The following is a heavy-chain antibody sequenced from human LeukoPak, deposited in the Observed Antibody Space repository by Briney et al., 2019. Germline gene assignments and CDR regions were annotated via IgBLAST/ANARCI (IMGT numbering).Heavy chain of an antibody. CDR2: MNPNSGNT. CDR1: GYTFTSYD. CDR3: ARLTYDFWSGYPYYYYMDV. V-gene: IGHV1-8*03. D-gene: IGHD3-3*01. J-gene: IGHJ6*03. Sequence: GASVKVSCKASGYTFTSYDINWVRQATGQGLEWMGWMNPNSGNTGYAQKFQGRVTITRNTSISTAYMELSSLRSEDTAVYYCARLTYDFWSGYPYYYYMDVWGKGTTVTVSS.